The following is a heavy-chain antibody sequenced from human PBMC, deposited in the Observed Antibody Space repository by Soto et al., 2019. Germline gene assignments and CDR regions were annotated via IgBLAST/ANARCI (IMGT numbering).Heavy chain of an antibody. J-gene: IGHJ5*02. Sequence: GAKLVNPTQTLTLTCTFSGFSLSTSGEGVGWIRQPPGKALEWLALIYWDDDKRYSPSLKSRLTITKDTSKNQVVLTMTNMDPVDTATYYCAHRLCSGGSCYSNSWFDPWGQGTLVTVSS. D-gene: IGHD2-15*01. CDR1: GFSLSTSGEG. V-gene: IGHV2-5*02. CDR3: AHRLCSGGSCYSNSWFDP. CDR2: IYWDDDK.